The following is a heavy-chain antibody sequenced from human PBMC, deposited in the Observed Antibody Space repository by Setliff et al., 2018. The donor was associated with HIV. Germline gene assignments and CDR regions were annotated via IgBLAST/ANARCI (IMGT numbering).Heavy chain of an antibody. V-gene: IGHV3-20*04. CDR2: ISWNGGSI. CDR3: ARGLHDILTGALDV. D-gene: IGHD3-9*01. Sequence: GGSLRLSCAASGFTLRSYWMGWVRQGPGKGLEWVAGISWNGGSIGYIDSVKGRFTISRDNAENSVYLQMNSLRAEDTALYYCARGLHDILTGALDVWGQGTRVTVSS. CDR1: GFTLRSYW. J-gene: IGHJ6*02.